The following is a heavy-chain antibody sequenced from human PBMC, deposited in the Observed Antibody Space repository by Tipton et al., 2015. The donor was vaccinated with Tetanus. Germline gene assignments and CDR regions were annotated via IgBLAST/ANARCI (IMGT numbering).Heavy chain of an antibody. V-gene: IGHV4-39*02. CDR2: IYFQGDT. CDR1: GASISDKKYY. D-gene: IGHD4-17*01. Sequence: GLVKPSETLSLTCTVSGASISDKKYYWGWIRQAPGKGLEWIASIYFQGDTYYSPSLKSRLTIDVDTSQNLFSLSLTSVTAADTAVYFCARHLYGYWFDPWGQGALVTVSS. CDR3: ARHLYGYWFDP. J-gene: IGHJ5*02.